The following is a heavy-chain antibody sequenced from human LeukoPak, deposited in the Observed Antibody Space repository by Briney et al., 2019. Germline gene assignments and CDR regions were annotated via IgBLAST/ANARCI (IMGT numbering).Heavy chain of an antibody. CDR3: ARDLLCSSSSCYYFDC. J-gene: IGHJ4*02. CDR2: IYYSGST. D-gene: IGHD2-15*01. V-gene: IGHV4-59*01. Sequence: PSETLSLTCTVSGGSISSYYWSWIRQPPGKGLEWIGYIYYSGSTNYNPSLKSRVTMSVDTSKNQFSLKLSSVTAADTAVYYCARDLLCSSSSCYYFDCWGQGALVTVSS. CDR1: GGSISSYY.